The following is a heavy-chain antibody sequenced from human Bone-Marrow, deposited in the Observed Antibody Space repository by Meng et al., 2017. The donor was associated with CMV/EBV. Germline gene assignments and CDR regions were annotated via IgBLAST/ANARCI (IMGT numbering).Heavy chain of an antibody. CDR1: GGSTRSSTYY. D-gene: IGHD2-15*01. Sequence: SETLSLTCTVSGGSTRSSTYYWGWIRQPPGKGLEYIGSIFYNGITYYNPSLKSRVTISVDTSKNQFSLRLTSVTAADTAVYYCARGGGSSDYWGQGTLVTVSS. CDR3: ARGGGSSDY. CDR2: IFYNGIT. V-gene: IGHV4-39*07. J-gene: IGHJ4*02.